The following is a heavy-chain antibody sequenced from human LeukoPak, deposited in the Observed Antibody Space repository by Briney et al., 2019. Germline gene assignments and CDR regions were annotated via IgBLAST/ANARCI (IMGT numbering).Heavy chain of an antibody. J-gene: IGHJ4*02. Sequence: SVKVSCKASGGTFSSYAISWVRQAPGQGLEWMGGIIPIFGTANYAQKFQGRVTITADESTSTAYMELSSLRSEDTAVYYCARDLRRGDSSSLGYWGQGTLVTVSS. V-gene: IGHV1-69*13. CDR2: IIPIFGTA. CDR3: ARDLRRGDSSSLGY. D-gene: IGHD6-13*01. CDR1: GGTFSSYA.